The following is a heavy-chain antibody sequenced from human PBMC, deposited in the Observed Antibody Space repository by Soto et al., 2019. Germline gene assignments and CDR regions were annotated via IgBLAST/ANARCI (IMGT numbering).Heavy chain of an antibody. V-gene: IGHV3-74*03. J-gene: IGHJ6*02. Sequence: PGGSLRLSCAASGFTFSNNWIHWVRQAPGKGLVWVSGIKSDGSSTTYADSVKGRFTISRDNAKNTLYLQMNSLRAEDTAVYYCARAAVVPAAKPYYYYGMDVWGQGTTVTVSS. CDR2: IKSDGSST. CDR3: ARAAVVPAAKPYYYYGMDV. D-gene: IGHD2-2*01. CDR1: GFTFSNNW.